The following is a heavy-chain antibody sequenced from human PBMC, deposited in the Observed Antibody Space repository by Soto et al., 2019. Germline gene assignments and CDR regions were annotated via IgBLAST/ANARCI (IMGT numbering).Heavy chain of an antibody. CDR1: GYSFTSYW. CDR3: ARATVTIGYDY. J-gene: IGHJ4*02. CDR2: IYPGDSDT. D-gene: IGHD4-17*01. Sequence: PGESLKISCKGSGYSFTSYWIGWVRQMPGKGLEWMGIIYPGDSDTRYSPSFQGQVTMTRNTSISTAYVELSSLRSEDTAVYYCARATVTIGYDYWGQGTLVTVSS. V-gene: IGHV5-51*01.